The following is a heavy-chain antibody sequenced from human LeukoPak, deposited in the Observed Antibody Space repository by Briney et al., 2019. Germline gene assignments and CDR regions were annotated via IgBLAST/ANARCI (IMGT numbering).Heavy chain of an antibody. V-gene: IGHV4-38-2*02. Sequence: SETLSLTCTVSGFSISSGYYWGWIRQPPGKGLEWIASFHHSETSYNPSLKSRVTMSVDTSKNQFSLNLSSVTAADTAMYYCARDLSSGWVLDYWGQGILVSVSS. J-gene: IGHJ4*02. D-gene: IGHD6-19*01. CDR3: ARDLSSGWVLDY. CDR2: FHHSET. CDR1: GFSISSGYY.